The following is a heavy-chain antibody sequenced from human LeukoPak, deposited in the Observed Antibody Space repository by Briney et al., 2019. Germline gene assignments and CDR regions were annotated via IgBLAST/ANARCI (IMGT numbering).Heavy chain of an antibody. CDR1: GFTFSSYS. CDR3: ARGTSSSWYDY. D-gene: IGHD6-13*01. CDR2: ISSSSSTI. J-gene: IGHJ4*02. Sequence: GGSLRLSCAASGFTFSSYSMNWVRQAPGKGLEWVSYISSSSSTIYHADSVKGRLTISRDNAKNSLYLQMNTLRAEDTAVYYCARGTSSSWYDYWGQGTLVTVSS. V-gene: IGHV3-48*01.